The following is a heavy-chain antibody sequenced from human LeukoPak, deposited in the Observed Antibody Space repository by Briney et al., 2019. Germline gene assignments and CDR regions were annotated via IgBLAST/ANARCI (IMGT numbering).Heavy chain of an antibody. CDR3: ASQDGDYSQ. CDR2: ISYDGSNK. D-gene: IGHD4-17*01. CDR1: GFTFSSYA. Sequence: PGRSLRLSCAASGFTFSSYAMHWVRQAPGKGLEWVAVISYDGSNKYYADSVKGRFTISRDNSKNTLYLQMNSLRAEDTAVYYCASQDGDYSQWGQGTLVTVSS. V-gene: IGHV3-30-3*01. J-gene: IGHJ4*02.